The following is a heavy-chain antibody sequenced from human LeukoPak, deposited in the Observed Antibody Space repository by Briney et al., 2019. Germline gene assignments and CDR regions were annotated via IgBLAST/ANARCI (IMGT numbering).Heavy chain of an antibody. CDR2: INPDGTTT. V-gene: IGHV3-74*01. CDR1: GFTFSTYW. J-gene: IGHJ4*02. Sequence: PGGSLRLSCAASGFTFSTYWMHWVRQAPGKGLVWVSRINPDGTTTSYADSVKGRFTISRDNAKDTVYLQMNSLRAEDTAVYYCARDSTQLAGVDYWGQGTLVTVSS. D-gene: IGHD6-13*01. CDR3: ARDSTQLAGVDY.